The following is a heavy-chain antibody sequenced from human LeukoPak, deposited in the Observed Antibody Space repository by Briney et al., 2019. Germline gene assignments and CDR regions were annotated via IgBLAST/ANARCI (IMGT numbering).Heavy chain of an antibody. CDR3: ATLQRGGYCSGGSCYSGFYYFDY. J-gene: IGHJ4*02. V-gene: IGHV4-34*01. Sequence: SETLSLTCAVYGGSFSGYYWSWIRQPPGKGLEWIGEISHSGSTNYNPSLKSRVTISVDTSKNQFSLKLSSVTAADTAVYYCATLQRGGYCSGGSCYSGFYYFDYWGQGTLVTVSS. CDR2: ISHSGST. D-gene: IGHD2-15*01. CDR1: GGSFSGYY.